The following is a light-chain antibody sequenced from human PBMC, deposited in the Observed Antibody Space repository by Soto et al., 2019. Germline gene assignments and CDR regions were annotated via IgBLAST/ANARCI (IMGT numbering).Light chain of an antibody. J-gene: IGKJ4*01. CDR1: QSVSSY. Sequence: EIVLTQSTATLSLSPGERATLSCRASQSVSSYLAWYQQKPGQTPRLLNYDASNRATGIPARFSGSGSGTDFTLTISSLEPEDFAVYYCQQRSNWPPTFGGGTKVEIK. V-gene: IGKV3-11*01. CDR3: QQRSNWPPT. CDR2: DAS.